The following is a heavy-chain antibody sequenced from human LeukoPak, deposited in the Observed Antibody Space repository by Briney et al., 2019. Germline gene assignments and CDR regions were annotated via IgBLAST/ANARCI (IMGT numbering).Heavy chain of an antibody. J-gene: IGHJ4*02. CDR2: XXXXXGTA. V-gene: IGHV1-69*13. CDR1: GGTFSSYA. D-gene: IGHD3-9*01. Sequence: ASVKVSCKASGGTFSSYAISWVRQAPGQGLEWMGXXXXXXGTANYAQKFQXRVTITADESTSTAYMELSSLRSEDTAVYYCARARTQYYDILTGYYNEFDYWGQGTLVTVSS. CDR3: ARARTQYYDILTGYYNEFDY.